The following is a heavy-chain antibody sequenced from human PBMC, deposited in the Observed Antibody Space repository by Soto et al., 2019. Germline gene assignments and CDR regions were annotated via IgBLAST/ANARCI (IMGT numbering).Heavy chain of an antibody. CDR3: ARVVYYYDSSGYERDY. J-gene: IGHJ4*02. CDR2: ISYDGSNK. V-gene: IGHV3-30-3*01. CDR1: GFTFSSYA. D-gene: IGHD3-22*01. Sequence: PGGSLRLSCAASGFTFSSYAMHWVRQAPGKGLEWVAVISYDGSNKYYADSVKGRFTISRDNSKNTLYLQMNSLRAEDTAVYYCARVVYYYDSSGYERDYWGQGTLVTVSS.